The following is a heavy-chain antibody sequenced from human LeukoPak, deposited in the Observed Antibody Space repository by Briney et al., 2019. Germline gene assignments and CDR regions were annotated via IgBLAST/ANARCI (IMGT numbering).Heavy chain of an antibody. CDR1: VYTLTEYY. CDR2: INPNSGGT. CDR3: ARGPATTYYYNP. Sequence: ASLNVSCKGSVYTLTEYYMHWVRQAPGQGREWMGGINPNSGGTNYAQKFQGRVTMTRDTSISTVYLELSSLRADDTAVYYCARGPATTYYYNPWGQGTLVTVSS. V-gene: IGHV1-2*02. J-gene: IGHJ4*02. D-gene: IGHD3-10*01.